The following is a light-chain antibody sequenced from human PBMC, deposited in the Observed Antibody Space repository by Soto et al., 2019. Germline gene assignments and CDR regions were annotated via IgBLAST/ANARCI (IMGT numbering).Light chain of an antibody. CDR3: QQHNNWPPT. Sequence: IVMSQSAATLSVSPGERATLSCRASQCVSSNLAWYQQKPGQAPRLLIYGASTRATGIPARFSGSGSGTEFTLTISSLQSEDVAVYYCQQHNNWPPTFGQGTKVDIK. CDR1: QCVSSN. J-gene: IGKJ1*01. CDR2: GAS. V-gene: IGKV3-15*01.